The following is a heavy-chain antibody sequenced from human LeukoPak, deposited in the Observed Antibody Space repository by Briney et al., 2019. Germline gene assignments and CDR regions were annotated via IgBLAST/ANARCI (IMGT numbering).Heavy chain of an antibody. J-gene: IGHJ6*03. CDR3: ARKGGGRGYSGYDYFYYYYYYMDV. Sequence: GGSLRLSCAASGFTFSSYSMNWVRQAPGKGLKWVSSISSISISYLYYADSVKGRSTSSRNNAKNSLYQQMNSLRAEDTAVYYCARKGGGRGYSGYDYFYYYYYYMDVWGKGTTVTVSS. D-gene: IGHD5-12*01. CDR2: ISSISISYL. CDR1: GFTFSSYS. V-gene: IGHV3-21*01.